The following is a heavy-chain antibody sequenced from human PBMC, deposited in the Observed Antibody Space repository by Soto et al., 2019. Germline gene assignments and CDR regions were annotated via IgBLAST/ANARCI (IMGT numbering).Heavy chain of an antibody. J-gene: IGHJ6*02. CDR1: GYSFTSYW. D-gene: IGHD2-2*01. CDR3: ARYLALTTWDIVVVPAAAIPGYYGMDV. CDR2: IDPSDSYT. V-gene: IGHV5-10-1*01. Sequence: PGESLKISCKGSGYSFTSYWISWVRQMPGKGLEWMGRIDPSDSYTNYSPSFQGHVTISADKSISTAYLQWSSLKASDTAMYYCARYLALTTWDIVVVPAAAIPGYYGMDVWGQGTTVPVSS.